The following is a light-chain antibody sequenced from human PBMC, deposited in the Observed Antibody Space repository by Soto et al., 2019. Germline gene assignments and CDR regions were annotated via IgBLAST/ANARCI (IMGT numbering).Light chain of an antibody. V-gene: IGLV2-14*03. J-gene: IGLJ2*01. Sequence: QSALTQPASVSGSPGQSITISCTGTNSDVGAYPYVSWYQKHPGNAPKLLIYEVADRPSGVSDRFSGSKSGNTASLTISARQAEDEAVYYCSSYATSGTNVIFGGGTKLTVL. CDR3: SSYATSGTNVI. CDR2: EVA. CDR1: NSDVGAYPY.